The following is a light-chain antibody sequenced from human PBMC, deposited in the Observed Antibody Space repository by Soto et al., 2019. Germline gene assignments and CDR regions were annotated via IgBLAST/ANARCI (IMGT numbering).Light chain of an antibody. CDR3: QQYGSTPFT. V-gene: IGKV3-20*01. J-gene: IGKJ3*01. CDR2: GAS. CDR1: QSVSSNS. Sequence: EIVVTQSPGTLSLSPGERATLSCRASQSVSSNSLAWYQQKPGQAPRLLIYGASSRASDIPDRFSCSGSGTDFTLIISRLEPEDFAMYYCQQYGSTPFTFGPGTKVDVK.